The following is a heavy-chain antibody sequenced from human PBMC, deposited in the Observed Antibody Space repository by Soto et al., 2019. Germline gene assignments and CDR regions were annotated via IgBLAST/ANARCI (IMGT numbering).Heavy chain of an antibody. CDR3: ARDYDSSGYAPRFDY. J-gene: IGHJ4*02. Sequence: LSLTCTVSGGSISSGGYYWSWIRQHPGKGLEWIGYIYYSGSTYYNPSLKSRVTISVDTSKNQFSLKLSSVTAADTAVYYCARDYDSSGYAPRFDYWGQGTLVTVSS. CDR1: GGSISSGGYY. D-gene: IGHD3-22*01. CDR2: IYYSGST. V-gene: IGHV4-31*03.